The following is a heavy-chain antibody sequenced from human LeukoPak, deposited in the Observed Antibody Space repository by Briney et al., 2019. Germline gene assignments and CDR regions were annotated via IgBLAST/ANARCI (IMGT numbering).Heavy chain of an antibody. CDR2: INHSGST. V-gene: IGHV4-34*01. CDR3: ATQGGGTTVDY. D-gene: IGHD1-7*01. Sequence: SETLSLTCAVYGGSFSGYYWSWIRQPPGKGLEWIGEINHSGSTNYNPSLKSRVTISVDTSKNQFSLKLSSVTAADTAVYYCATQGGGTTVDYWGQGTLVTVSS. J-gene: IGHJ4*02. CDR1: GGSFSGYY.